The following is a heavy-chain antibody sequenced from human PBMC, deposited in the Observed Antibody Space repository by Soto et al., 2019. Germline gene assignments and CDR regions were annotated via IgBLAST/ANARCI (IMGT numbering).Heavy chain of an antibody. D-gene: IGHD2-2*02. CDR1: GGTFSSYA. CDR3: ARTHIVVVPAAIHGGYYYYGMDV. J-gene: IGHJ6*02. CDR2: IIPIFGTA. V-gene: IGHV1-69*06. Sequence: QVQLVQSGAEVKKPGSSVKVSCKASGGTFSSYAISWVRQAPGQGLEWMGGIIPIFGTANYAQKFQGRVTITAYKSTSTAYMDLSSLRSEDTAVYYCARTHIVVVPAAIHGGYYYYGMDVWGQGTTVTVSS.